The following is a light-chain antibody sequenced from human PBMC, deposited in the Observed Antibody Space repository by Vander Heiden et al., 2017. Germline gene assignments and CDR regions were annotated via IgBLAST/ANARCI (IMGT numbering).Light chain of an antibody. V-gene: IGLV8-61*01. CDR3: VLYMGNGIWV. Sequence: QTLVTQDPSFSVSPAGTVTLTCCLSSASVSFSHYPSWYQQTPGQAPRTLIYSTNIRSSGVPDRFSGALDGSKAALTITGALADDESVFYCVLYMGNGIWVFGGGTKLTVL. CDR2: STN. CDR1: SASVSFSHY. J-gene: IGLJ3*02.